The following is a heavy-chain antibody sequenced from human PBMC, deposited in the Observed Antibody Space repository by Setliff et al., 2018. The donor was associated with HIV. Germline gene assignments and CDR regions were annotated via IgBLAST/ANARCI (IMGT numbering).Heavy chain of an antibody. CDR1: GVSISGHF. D-gene: IGHD2-15*01. V-gene: IGHV4-59*11. Sequence: LSLTCFVSGVSISGHFWGWIRQTPGKGLEWIGHIYYSGSTNYNPSLKSRVTISVDTSRNQFSLNLSSVTAADTAVYYCARFPLLHKNAIDICGQGTMVTVSS. J-gene: IGHJ3*02. CDR3: ARFPLLHKNAIDI. CDR2: IYYSGST.